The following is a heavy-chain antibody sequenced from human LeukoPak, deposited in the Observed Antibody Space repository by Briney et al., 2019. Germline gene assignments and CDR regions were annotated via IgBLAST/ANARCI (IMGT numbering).Heavy chain of an antibody. J-gene: IGHJ3*02. CDR2: INHSGST. CDR1: GGSFSGYY. V-gene: IGHV4-34*01. CDR3: AKPPYRRAGGFDI. D-gene: IGHD3-16*02. Sequence: PSETLSLTCAVYGGSFSGYYWSWIRQPPGKGLEWIGEINHSGSTNYNPSLKSRVTISVDTSKNQFSLKLSSVTAADTAVYYCAKPPYRRAGGFDIWGQGTMVTVSS.